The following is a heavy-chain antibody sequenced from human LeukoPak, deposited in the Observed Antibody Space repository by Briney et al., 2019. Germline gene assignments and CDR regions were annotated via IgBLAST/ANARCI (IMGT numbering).Heavy chain of an antibody. CDR2: ISTDPSNK. V-gene: IGHV3-30*18. Sequence: PGGSLRHSCAASGFTFSNAWMSWVRQAPGKGLEWVALISTDPSNKNYADSVKGRFTISRDNSINTLYLQMRSLRVEDTGVYYCVKDSSTTWFGRDSEWGRGTLVIVSS. CDR3: VKDSSTTWFGRDSE. J-gene: IGHJ4*02. D-gene: IGHD3-10*01. CDR1: GFTFSNAW.